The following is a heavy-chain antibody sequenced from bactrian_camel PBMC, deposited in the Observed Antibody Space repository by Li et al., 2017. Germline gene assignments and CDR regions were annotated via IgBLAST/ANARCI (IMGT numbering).Heavy chain of an antibody. Sequence: HVQLVESGGGSVQPGGSLRLSCAVSGYSSIVNCMGWYRQGIGEEREGVAAIFTSDDSTYHTDSVKGRFTISRENDKNTVYLQMNNLKPEDTAMYYCVDDCYGSRYYLARRTNVWGQGTQVTVS. D-gene: IGHD6*01. CDR3: VDDCYGSRYYLARRTNV. CDR2: FTSDDST. V-gene: IGHV3S53*01. J-gene: IGHJ4*01. CDR1: GYSSIVNC.